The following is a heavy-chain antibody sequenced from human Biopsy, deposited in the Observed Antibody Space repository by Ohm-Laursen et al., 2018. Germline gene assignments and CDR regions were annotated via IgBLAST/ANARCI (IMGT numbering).Heavy chain of an antibody. CDR2: FDREERKT. J-gene: IGHJ4*02. D-gene: IGHD3-10*01. V-gene: IGHV1-24*01. CDR1: GYTLTELS. CDR3: ATGPYYDTRFYYNVRPFDF. Sequence: GASVKVSCKVSGYTLTELSIHWVQQTGGKGLEWMGGFDREERKTDYAEKFQGRVTMTEDTSTDTVYMEVTSLRSDDTAVYYCATGPYYDTRFYYNVRPFDFWGQGTLVTVSS.